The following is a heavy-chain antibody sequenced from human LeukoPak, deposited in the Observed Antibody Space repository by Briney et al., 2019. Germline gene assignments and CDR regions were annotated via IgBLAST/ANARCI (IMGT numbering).Heavy chain of an antibody. V-gene: IGHV4-34*01. J-gene: IGHJ4*02. D-gene: IGHD2-15*01. CDR1: GGSFSGYY. CDR2: INHSGST. CDR3: ARVETGYCSGGSCLISFDY. Sequence: SETLSLTCAVYGGSFSGYYWSWIRQPPGKGLEWIGEINHSGSTNYNPSLKSRVTISVDTSKNQFSLKLSSVTAADTAVHYCARVETGYCSGGSCLISFDYWGQGTLVTVSS.